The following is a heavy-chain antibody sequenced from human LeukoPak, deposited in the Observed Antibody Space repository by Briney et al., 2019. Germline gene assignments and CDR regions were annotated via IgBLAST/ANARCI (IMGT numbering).Heavy chain of an antibody. V-gene: IGHV3-74*01. D-gene: IGHD3-16*01. CDR3: VTGHYDSRMYFDL. CDR2: IKFDGSLA. Sequence: GGSLRLSCTASGLTFSTYWIHWVRQAPGKGLVWVSQIKFDGSLASYADSVKGRFTISRDNAKNTLYLQMNSLGIEVTAVYYCVTGHYDSRMYFDLWGRGTLVTVSS. CDR1: GLTFSTYW. J-gene: IGHJ2*01.